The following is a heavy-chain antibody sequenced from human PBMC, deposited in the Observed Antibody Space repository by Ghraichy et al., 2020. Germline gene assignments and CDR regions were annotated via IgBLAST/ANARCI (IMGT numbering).Heavy chain of an antibody. CDR2: ISGSGGST. Sequence: GGLRLSCAASGFDLSGSYMHWVRQGPGKGLEWVSAISGSGGSTYYADSVKGRFTISRDNSKNTLYLQMNSLRAEDTAVYYCTVDIIAVAGTQDLAHYYYGMDVWGQGTTVTVSS. CDR3: TVDIIAVAGTQDLAHYYYGMDV. D-gene: IGHD6-19*01. J-gene: IGHJ6*02. V-gene: IGHV3-23*01. CDR1: GFDLSGSY.